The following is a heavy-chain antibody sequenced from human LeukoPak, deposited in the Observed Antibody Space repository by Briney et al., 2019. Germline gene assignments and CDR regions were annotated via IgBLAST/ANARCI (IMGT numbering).Heavy chain of an antibody. CDR3: ARGYNSSWYAY. CDR1: GYSISSGYY. D-gene: IGHD6-13*01. CDR2: IYHAGST. V-gene: IGHV4-38-2*02. Sequence: PSETLSLTCTVSGYSISSGYYWGWIRQSPGKGLEWIGSIYHAGSTFHNPSLKSRVTISVDTSKNQFSLKVNSVTAADTAVYYCARGYNSSWYAYWGQGTLVTVSS. J-gene: IGHJ4*02.